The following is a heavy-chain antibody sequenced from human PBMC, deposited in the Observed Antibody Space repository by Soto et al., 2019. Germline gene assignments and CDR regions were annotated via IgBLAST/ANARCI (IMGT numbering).Heavy chain of an antibody. V-gene: IGHV3-23*01. Sequence: GGSLRLSCAASGFTFSGYAMSWVRQAPGKGLEWVSLISGSGGSTYYADSVKGRFTISRDNSKNTLYVQVNSLRAEDTAVYYCAKEMVDSNNNYFYYGMDVWGQGTTVTVSS. CDR2: ISGSGGST. D-gene: IGHD2-15*01. CDR1: GFTFSGYA. CDR3: AKEMVDSNNNYFYYGMDV. J-gene: IGHJ6*02.